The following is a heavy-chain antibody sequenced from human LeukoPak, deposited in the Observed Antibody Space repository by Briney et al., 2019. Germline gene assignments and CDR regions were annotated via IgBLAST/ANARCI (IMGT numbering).Heavy chain of an antibody. Sequence: PETLSLTCAVYGGSFSGYYWSWIRQPPGKGLEWIGEINHSGSTNYNPSLKSRATISVDTSKNQFSLKLSSVTAADTAVYYCARDSPYCSSTSCYGVDPWGQGTLVTVSS. J-gene: IGHJ5*02. CDR3: ARDSPYCSSTSCYGVDP. V-gene: IGHV4-34*01. D-gene: IGHD2-2*01. CDR1: GGSFSGYY. CDR2: INHSGST.